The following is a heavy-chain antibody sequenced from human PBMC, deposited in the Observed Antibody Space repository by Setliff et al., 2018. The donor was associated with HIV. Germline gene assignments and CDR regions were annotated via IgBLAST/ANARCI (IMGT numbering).Heavy chain of an antibody. CDR2: ISGSGATI. Sequence: PGGSLRLSCTASGFTFSDYYMTWIRQAPGQGLEWLSYISGSGATIYYAASVKGRFTISRENAKHSLYLQMNSLGAEDTAMYYCARDPTPYWYDRSAYYFSSSFDYWGQGTLVTVSS. V-gene: IGHV3-11*01. CDR1: GFTFSDYY. J-gene: IGHJ4*02. D-gene: IGHD3-22*01. CDR3: ARDPTPYWYDRSAYYFSSSFDY.